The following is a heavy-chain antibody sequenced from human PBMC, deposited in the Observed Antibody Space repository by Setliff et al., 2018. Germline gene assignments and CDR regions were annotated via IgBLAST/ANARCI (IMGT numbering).Heavy chain of an antibody. CDR3: ASTPDGDLYYNFWSGYYLTLDY. CDR2: IYYSGST. V-gene: IGHV4-39*07. J-gene: IGHJ4*02. CDR1: GGSISSSSYY. Sequence: SETLSLTCTVSGGSISSSSYYWGWIRQPPGKGLEWIGSIYYSGSTYYNPSLKSRVTISVDTSKNQFSLKLSSVTAADTAVYYCASTPDGDLYYNFWSGYYLTLDYWGQGTRGTVSS. D-gene: IGHD3-3*01.